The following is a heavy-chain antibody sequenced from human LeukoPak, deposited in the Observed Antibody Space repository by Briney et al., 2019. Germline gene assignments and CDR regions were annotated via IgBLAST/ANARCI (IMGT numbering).Heavy chain of an antibody. CDR3: ARDRSQAGWFVVTTLFDY. J-gene: IGHJ4*02. V-gene: IGHV3-21*01. D-gene: IGHD3-22*01. Sequence: GGSLRLSCAASGFTFSTYSMNWVRQAPGKGLQWVSSITRSSYIYYADSVKGRFTISRDNAKNSLYLQMNSLRAEDTAVYYCARDRSQAGWFVVTTLFDYWGQGTLVTVSS. CDR2: ITRSSYI. CDR1: GFTFSTYS.